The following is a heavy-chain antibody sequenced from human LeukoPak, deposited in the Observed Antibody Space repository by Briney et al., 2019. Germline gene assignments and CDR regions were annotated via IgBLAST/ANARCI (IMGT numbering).Heavy chain of an antibody. CDR3: TRDTYYYDSSGYPGDY. Sequence: SVKVSCKASGGTFSSYAISWVRQAPGQGLEWLGGIIPIFGTANYAQKFQGRVTITADESTSTAYMELSSLRSEDTAVYYCTRDTYYYDSSGYPGDYWGQGTLVTVSS. CDR1: GGTFSSYA. CDR2: IIPIFGTA. J-gene: IGHJ4*02. V-gene: IGHV1-69*13. D-gene: IGHD3-22*01.